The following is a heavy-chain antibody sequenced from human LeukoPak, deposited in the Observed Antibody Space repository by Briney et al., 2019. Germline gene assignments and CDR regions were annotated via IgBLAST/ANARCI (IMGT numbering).Heavy chain of an antibody. Sequence: GGSLRLSCAVSGFTFSSYAMCWVRKAPGEGLERVSAISGSGGITYYEDSVQGRFTISRDNSKNTLYLQMNSLRAEDTAVYYCAKDRGVVVPAAPCYWGQGTLVTVSS. CDR2: ISGSGGIT. CDR3: AKDRGVVVPAAPCY. V-gene: IGHV3-23*01. CDR1: GFTFSSYA. J-gene: IGHJ4*02. D-gene: IGHD2-2*01.